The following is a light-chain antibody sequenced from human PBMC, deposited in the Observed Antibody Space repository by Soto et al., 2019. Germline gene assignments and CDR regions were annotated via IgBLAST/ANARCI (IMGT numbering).Light chain of an antibody. CDR1: TSNIGRNT. J-gene: IGLJ2*01. Sequence: QSALTQPPSASGTPGQRVTISCSGSTSNIGRNTVNWYQQLPGTAPKLLIHSNNQRPSGVPDRFSGSKSGTSASLAISGLQSEDEADYYCAAWDDSLNGVVFGGGTKVTVL. V-gene: IGLV1-44*01. CDR2: SNN. CDR3: AAWDDSLNGVV.